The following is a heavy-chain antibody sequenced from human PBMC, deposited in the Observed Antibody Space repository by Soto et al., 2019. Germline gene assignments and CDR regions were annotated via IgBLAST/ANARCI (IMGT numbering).Heavy chain of an antibody. D-gene: IGHD5-12*01. V-gene: IGHV5-51*01. Sequence: GESLKISCKGSGYSFTSYWINWVRQMPGKGLEWMGVIYPGDSDTRYSPSFQGQVTISADKSINTAYLQWRSLKASDTAVYYYARHRGSPGSYFGMDVWGQGTTVTVSS. CDR2: IYPGDSDT. J-gene: IGHJ6*02. CDR1: GYSFTSYW. CDR3: ARHRGSPGSYFGMDV.